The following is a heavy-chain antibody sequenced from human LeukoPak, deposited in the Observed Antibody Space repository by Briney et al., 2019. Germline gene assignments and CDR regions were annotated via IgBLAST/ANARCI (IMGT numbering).Heavy chain of an antibody. V-gene: IGHV3-21*06. Sequence: GESLRLSCSASGLLFSTYSMVWVRQAPGKGLEWVSSISSSGSYRYYADSVKGRFTISRDNAKNSLCLHMNSLRAEDTAVYYCARVREAAAFDSWSQGTLVTVSS. D-gene: IGHD2-2*01. CDR3: ARVREAAAFDS. CDR2: ISSSGSYR. CDR1: GLLFSTYS. J-gene: IGHJ4*02.